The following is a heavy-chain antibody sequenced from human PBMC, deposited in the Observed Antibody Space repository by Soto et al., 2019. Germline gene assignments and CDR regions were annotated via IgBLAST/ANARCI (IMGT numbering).Heavy chain of an antibody. Sequence: SETLSLTCTVSGGSISSYYWSWIRQPPGKGLEWIGYIYYSGSTNYNPSLKSRVTISVDTSKNQFSLKLSSVTAADTAVYYCGAYCGRDCYLDGIDVWGQGTPVTVSS. J-gene: IGHJ6*02. D-gene: IGHD2-21*02. CDR1: GGSISSYY. V-gene: IGHV4-59*01. CDR2: IYYSGST. CDR3: GAYCGRDCYLDGIDV.